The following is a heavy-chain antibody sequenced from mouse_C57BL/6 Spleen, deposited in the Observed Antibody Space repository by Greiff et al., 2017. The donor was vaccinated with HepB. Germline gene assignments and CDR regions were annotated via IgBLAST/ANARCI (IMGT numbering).Heavy chain of an antibody. V-gene: IGHV5-9-1*02. D-gene: IGHD1-1*01. CDR3: TRDYYGSSETWFAY. CDR1: GFTFSSYA. Sequence: EVQRVESGEGLVKPGGSLKLSCAASGFTFSSYAMSWVRQTPEKRLEWVAYISSGGDYIYYADTVKGRFTISRDNARNTLYLQMSSLKSEDTAMYYCTRDYYGSSETWFAYWGQGTLVTVSA. CDR2: ISSGGDYI. J-gene: IGHJ3*01.